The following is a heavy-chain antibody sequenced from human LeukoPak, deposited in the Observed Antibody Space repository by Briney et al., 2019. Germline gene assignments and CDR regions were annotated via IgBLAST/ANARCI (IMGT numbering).Heavy chain of an antibody. CDR3: AKTHGPYCSGGTCFDHYYYMDV. J-gene: IGHJ6*03. D-gene: IGHD2-15*01. CDR1: GFTFSTYG. Sequence: GGSLRLSCAASGFTFSTYGMHWVRQAPGKGLEWVALIWSDGSNKYSADSVKGRFTISRDNSKNMLYLQMNSLRVEDTAIYYCAKTHGPYCSGGTCFDHYYYMDVWGKGTTVTVSS. CDR2: IWSDGSNK. V-gene: IGHV3-30*02.